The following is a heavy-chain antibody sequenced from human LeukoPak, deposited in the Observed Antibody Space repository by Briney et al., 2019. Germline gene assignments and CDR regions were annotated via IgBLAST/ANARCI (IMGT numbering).Heavy chain of an antibody. V-gene: IGHV4-59*01. CDR3: ARGPDDFWDYCMDV. J-gene: IGHJ6*01. CDR2: MDYRGSN. D-gene: IGHD3-3*01. CDR1: GGSISSYY. Sequence: AGTLSLTCNVSGGSISSYYWSWIRQPPGRGREGIGYMDYRGSNKYHPSLKSRVTTSVDTSKNQFSLKLSSVTAADTAVYYCARGPDDFWDYCMDVWGQGTTVTVSS.